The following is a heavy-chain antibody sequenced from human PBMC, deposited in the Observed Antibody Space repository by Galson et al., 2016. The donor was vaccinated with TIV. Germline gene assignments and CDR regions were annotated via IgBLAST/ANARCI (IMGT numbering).Heavy chain of an antibody. CDR3: ARSPCSSTNCRILSYYMDV. V-gene: IGHV1-69*02. CDR2: IIPILGIA. J-gene: IGHJ6*03. D-gene: IGHD2-2*01. Sequence: SVKVSCKASGGTFSSFTISWVRQAPGQGLEWMGRIIPILGIANYAQKFQGRLSIIADKSTSTAYMEMSSLRSEDTAVYYCARSPCSSTNCRILSYYMDVWGKGTTVTVSS. CDR1: GGTFSSFT.